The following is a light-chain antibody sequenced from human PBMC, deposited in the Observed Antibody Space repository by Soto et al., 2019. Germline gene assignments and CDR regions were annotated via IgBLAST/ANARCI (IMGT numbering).Light chain of an antibody. J-gene: IGKJ1*01. Sequence: EIVMTQSPATLSVSPGERATLSCRASQSVTTNLAWYQQKAGQAPRLLIYGASTRATGIPDRFSGSGSGTDFTLTISRLEPEDFAVYYCQQYGSSSWTFGQGTKVEIK. CDR1: QSVTTN. CDR2: GAS. V-gene: IGKV3-20*01. CDR3: QQYGSSSWT.